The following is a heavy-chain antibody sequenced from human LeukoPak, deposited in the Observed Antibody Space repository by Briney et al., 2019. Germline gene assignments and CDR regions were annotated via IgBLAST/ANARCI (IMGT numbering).Heavy chain of an antibody. CDR2: ISGSGGST. V-gene: IGHV3-23*01. CDR1: GFTFSTYA. J-gene: IGHJ6*03. D-gene: IGHD6-6*01. CDR3: AKMRGQLQLQYYMDV. Sequence: TGGSLRLSCAAPGFTFSTYAMSWVRQAPGKGLDRVSTISGSGGSTFYADSVRGQFTISRDNSKNTVYLQMNSLRVEDTAVLYCAKMRGQLQLQYYMDVWGPGTTVAVSS.